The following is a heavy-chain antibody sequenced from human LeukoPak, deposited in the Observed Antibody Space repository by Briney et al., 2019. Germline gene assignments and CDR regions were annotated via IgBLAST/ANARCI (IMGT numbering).Heavy chain of an antibody. D-gene: IGHD3-10*01. CDR1: GYTFTSYG. CDR2: ISAYNGNT. V-gene: IGHV1-18*01. Sequence: ASVKVSCKASGYTFTSYGISWVRQAPGQGLEWMGWISAYNGNTNYAQKFQGRVTMTRDTSISTAYMELSRLRSDDTAVYYCAGTPYYYGSGSYQNWFDPWGQGTLVTVSS. CDR3: AGTPYYYGSGSYQNWFDP. J-gene: IGHJ5*02.